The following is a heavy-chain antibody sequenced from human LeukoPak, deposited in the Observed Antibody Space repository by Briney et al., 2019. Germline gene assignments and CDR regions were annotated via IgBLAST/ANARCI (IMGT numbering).Heavy chain of an antibody. CDR1: GFTFSRYW. Sequence: GGSLRLSCAASGFTFSRYWMNWVRQAPGKGLEWVANINHDGSEKYYVDSVKGRFTISRDNSKNTLYLQMNSLRAEDTAVYYCAKEARAWYYGSGSTYAFDIWGQGTMVTVSS. CDR2: INHDGSEK. V-gene: IGHV3-7*04. D-gene: IGHD3-10*01. J-gene: IGHJ3*02. CDR3: AKEARAWYYGSGSTYAFDI.